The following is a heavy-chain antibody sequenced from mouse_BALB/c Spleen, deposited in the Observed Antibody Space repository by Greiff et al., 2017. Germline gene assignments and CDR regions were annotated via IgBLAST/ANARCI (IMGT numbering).Heavy chain of an antibody. V-gene: IGHV5-9-4*01. CDR1: GFTFSSYA. CDR3: ERERDYPSKAMDY. D-gene: IGHD2-4*01. CDR2: ISSGGSYT. J-gene: IGHJ4*01. Sequence: EVKVVESGGGLVKPGGSLKLSCAASGFTFSSYAMSWVRQSPEKRLEWVAEISSGGSYTYYPETVTGRFTISRDNAKNTLYLEMSSLRSEDTAMYYCERERDYPSKAMDYGGQGTSVTVSS.